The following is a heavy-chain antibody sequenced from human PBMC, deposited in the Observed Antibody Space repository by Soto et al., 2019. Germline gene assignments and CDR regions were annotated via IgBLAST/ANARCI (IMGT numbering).Heavy chain of an antibody. J-gene: IGHJ6*02. CDR3: ARGTVMATITHYYYYYGMDV. V-gene: IGHV3-53*01. CDR1: GFTVSSNY. D-gene: IGHD5-12*01. Sequence: EVQLVESGGGLIQPGGSLRLSCAASGFTVSSNYMSWVRQAPGKGLEWVSVIYSGGSTYYADSVKGRFTIPRDNSKNTLYLQMNSLRAEDTAVYYCARGTVMATITHYYYYYGMDVWGQGTTVTVSS. CDR2: IYSGGST.